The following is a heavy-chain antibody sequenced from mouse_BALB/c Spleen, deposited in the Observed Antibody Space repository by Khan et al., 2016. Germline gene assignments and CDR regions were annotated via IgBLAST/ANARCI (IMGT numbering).Heavy chain of an antibody. V-gene: IGHV14-3*02. D-gene: IGHD2-1*01. Sequence: VQLKQSGAELVKPGASVKLSCTASGFNIKDTYMHWVKQRPEQGLEWIGRIDPANGNTKYDPKFQGKATITADTPSNTAYLQLSSLTSEDTAVYYCARHGNYYAMDYGGQGTSVTVSS. CDR1: GFNIKDTY. J-gene: IGHJ4*01. CDR3: ARHGNYYAMDY. CDR2: IDPANGNT.